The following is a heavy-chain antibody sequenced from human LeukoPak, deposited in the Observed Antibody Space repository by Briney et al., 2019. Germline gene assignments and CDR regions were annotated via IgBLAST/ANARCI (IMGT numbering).Heavy chain of an antibody. CDR1: GYTFTSYD. CDR2: MNPNSGNT. D-gene: IGHD3-10*01. V-gene: IGHV1-8*01. J-gene: IGHJ6*02. CDR3: ARVVTMVRGWEVPCGMVV. Sequence: ASVKVSCKASGYTFTSYDINWVRQATGQGLEWMGWMNPNSGNTGYAQKFQGRVTMTRNTSISTAYMELSSLRSEDTAVYYCARVVTMVRGWEVPCGMVVWGQGTTVTVSS.